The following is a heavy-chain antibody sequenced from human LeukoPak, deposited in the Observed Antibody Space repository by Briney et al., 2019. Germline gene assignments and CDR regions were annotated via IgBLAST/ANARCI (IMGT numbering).Heavy chain of an antibody. CDR3: AGSLGYCTSNVCYLKY. J-gene: IGHJ4*02. D-gene: IGHD2-8*01. Sequence: ASVKVSCKASGYTFTTYVIIWVRQAPGQGLEWMGWISGYNGNTNYAQKLQARVTMTTDTSTSTAYMELRSLRSDDTAVYYCAGSLGYCTSNVCYLKYWGQGTLVTVSS. CDR2: ISGYNGNT. CDR1: GYTFTTYV. V-gene: IGHV1-18*01.